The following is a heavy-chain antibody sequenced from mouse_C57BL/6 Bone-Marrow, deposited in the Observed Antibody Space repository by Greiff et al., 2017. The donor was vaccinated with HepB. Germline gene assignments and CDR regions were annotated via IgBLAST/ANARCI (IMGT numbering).Heavy chain of an antibody. J-gene: IGHJ3*01. Sequence: QVQLQQPGAELVKPGASVKMSCKASGYTFTSYWITWVKQRPGQGLEWIGDIYPGSGSTNYNEKFKSKATLTVDTSSSTAYMQLSSLTSEDSAVYYCAREGGSYYYGSSYFPWFAYWGQGTLVTVSA. CDR2: IYPGSGST. V-gene: IGHV1-55*01. CDR1: GYTFTSYW. D-gene: IGHD1-1*01. CDR3: AREGGSYYYGSSYFPWFAY.